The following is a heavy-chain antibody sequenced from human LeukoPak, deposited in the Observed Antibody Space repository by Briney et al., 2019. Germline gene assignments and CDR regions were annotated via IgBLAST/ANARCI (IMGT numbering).Heavy chain of an antibody. CDR2: ISWNSGSI. V-gene: IGHV3-9*01. D-gene: IGHD4-17*01. Sequence: GGSLRLSCAASGFTFDDYAMHWVRQAPGKGLEWVSGISWNSGSIGYADSVKGRFTIPRDNAKNSLYLQMNSLRAEDTALYYCAKDTDYGDYGGWFDPWGQGTLVTVSS. CDR1: GFTFDDYA. CDR3: AKDTDYGDYGGWFDP. J-gene: IGHJ5*02.